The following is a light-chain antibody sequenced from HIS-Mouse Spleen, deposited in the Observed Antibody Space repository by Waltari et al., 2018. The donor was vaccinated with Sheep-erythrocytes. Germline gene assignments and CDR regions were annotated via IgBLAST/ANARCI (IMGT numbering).Light chain of an antibody. J-gene: IGLJ3*02. CDR3: QSYDSSLSGWV. CDR1: SSNIGAGYD. V-gene: IGLV1-40*01. Sequence: QSVLTQPPSVSGAPGQRVTISCTLSSSNIGAGYDVHWYQQLPETAPKLLIYGNSNRPSGVPDRFSGSKSGTSASLAITGLQAEDEADYYCQSYDSSLSGWVFGGGTKLTVL. CDR2: GNS.